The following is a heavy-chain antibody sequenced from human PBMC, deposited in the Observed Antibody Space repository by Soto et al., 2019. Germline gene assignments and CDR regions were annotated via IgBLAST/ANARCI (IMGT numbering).Heavy chain of an antibody. Sequence: SETLSLTCTVSGGSISSGGYYWSWIRQHPGKGLEWIGYIYYSGSTYYNPSLKSRVTISVDTSKNQFSLKLSSVTAADTAVYYCARLDYYDSSGRPNPNFDYWGQGTLVTVSS. CDR3: ARLDYYDSSGRPNPNFDY. CDR1: GGSISSGGYY. CDR2: IYYSGST. D-gene: IGHD3-22*01. J-gene: IGHJ4*02. V-gene: IGHV4-31*03.